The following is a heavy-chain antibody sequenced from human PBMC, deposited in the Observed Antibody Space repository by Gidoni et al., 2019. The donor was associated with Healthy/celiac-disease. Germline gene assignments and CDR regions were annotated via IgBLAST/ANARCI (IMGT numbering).Heavy chain of an antibody. D-gene: IGHD6-19*01. CDR1: GFTFSSYA. V-gene: IGHV3-23*01. CDR3: ANHLSSGWYFDY. CDR2: ISGSGGST. Sequence: EVQLLESGGGLVQPGGSLRLSCAASGFTFSSYAMSWVRQAPGKGLEWVSAISGSGGSTYYADSVKGRFTISRDNSKNTLYLQMNSLRAEDTAVYYCANHLSSGWYFDYWGQGTLVTVSS. J-gene: IGHJ4*02.